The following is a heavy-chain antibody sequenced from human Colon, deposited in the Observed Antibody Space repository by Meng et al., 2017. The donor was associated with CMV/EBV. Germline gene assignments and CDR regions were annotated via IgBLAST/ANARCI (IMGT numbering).Heavy chain of an antibody. CDR2: IYWDDAK. J-gene: IGHJ4*02. CDR1: GFSLHRREVG. V-gene: IGHV2-5*02. D-gene: IGHD6-19*01. Sequence: QRTLEESGPMLLKPTQTLPVTCTFSGFSLHRREVGVGWIRQHPGKDLEWLALIYWDDAKRYSPPLKSRLTISKDTSKTQVVLTMTNMDPVDTGTYYCAYSRGSSGWDFDYWGQETLVTASS. CDR3: AYSRGSSGWDFDY.